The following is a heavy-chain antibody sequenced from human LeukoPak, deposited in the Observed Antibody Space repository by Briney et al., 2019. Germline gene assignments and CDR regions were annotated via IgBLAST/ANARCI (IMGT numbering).Heavy chain of an antibody. D-gene: IGHD2-21*01. J-gene: IGHJ4*02. CDR3: ARGTSMVVASYYYFDY. CDR2: IYTSGST. CDR1: GGSISSYY. V-gene: IGHV4-4*07. Sequence: SETLSLTCTVSGGSISSYYWSWIRQPAGKGLEWIGRIYTSGSTRYNPSLQSRVTISVDTSKNQFSLRLSSVTAADTAIYYCARGTSMVVASYYYFDYWGQGTLVTVSS.